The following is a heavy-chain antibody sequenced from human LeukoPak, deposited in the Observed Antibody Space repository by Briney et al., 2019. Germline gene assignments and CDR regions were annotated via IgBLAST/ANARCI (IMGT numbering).Heavy chain of an antibody. J-gene: IGHJ4*02. Sequence: GGSLRLSCAASGFTFSSYGMHWVRQAPGKGLEWVAFIRYDGSNKYYADSVKGRFTISRDNSKNTLYLQMNSLRAEDTAVYYCARGRGTRGATLNSFDYWGQGTLVTVSS. V-gene: IGHV3-30*02. CDR2: IRYDGSNK. CDR3: ARGRGTRGATLNSFDY. D-gene: IGHD1-26*01. CDR1: GFTFSSYG.